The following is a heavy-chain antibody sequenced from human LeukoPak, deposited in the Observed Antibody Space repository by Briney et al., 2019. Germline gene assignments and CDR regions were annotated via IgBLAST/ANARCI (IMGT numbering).Heavy chain of an antibody. CDR1: GFTFSSYS. Sequence: GGSLRLSCAASGFTFSSYSMNWVRQAPGKGLEWVSCISSSSSTIYYADSVKGRFTISRDNAKNSLYLQMNSLRAEDTAVYYCAREGITMIAEIDYWGQGTLVTVSS. CDR2: ISSSSSTI. CDR3: AREGITMIAEIDY. D-gene: IGHD3-22*01. V-gene: IGHV3-48*04. J-gene: IGHJ4*02.